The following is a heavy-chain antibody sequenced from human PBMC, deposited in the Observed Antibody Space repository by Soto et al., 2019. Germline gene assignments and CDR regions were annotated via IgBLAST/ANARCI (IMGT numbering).Heavy chain of an antibody. J-gene: IGHJ6*02. V-gene: IGHV5-10-1*01. Sequence: GESLKISCQGSGYNFASYWISWVRQMPGKGLEGMGRIDPIDSYTNYSPSFQGHVTLSADKSISTAYLQWSSLKASDTAMYYCARRYCSRASCPRNYYGMDVWGQGTTVTVSS. CDR1: GYNFASYW. CDR3: ARRYCSRASCPRNYYGMDV. CDR2: IDPIDSYT. D-gene: IGHD2-2*01.